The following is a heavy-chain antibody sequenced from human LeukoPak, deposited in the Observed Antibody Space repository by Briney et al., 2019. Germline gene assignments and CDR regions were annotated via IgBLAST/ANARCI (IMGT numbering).Heavy chain of an antibody. CDR1: GGTFSSYA. V-gene: IGHV1-69*04. D-gene: IGHD3-22*01. J-gene: IGHJ4*02. Sequence: SVKVSCKASGGTFSSYAISWVRQAPGQGLEWMGRIIPILGIANYAQKFQGRVTITADKSTSTAYMELSSLRSEDTAVYYCARFYDSSGYYVNEDDYWGQGTLVTVSS. CDR3: ARFYDSSGYYVNEDDY. CDR2: IIPILGIA.